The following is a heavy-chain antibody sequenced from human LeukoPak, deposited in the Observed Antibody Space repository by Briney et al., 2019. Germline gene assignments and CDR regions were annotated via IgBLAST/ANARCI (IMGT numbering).Heavy chain of an antibody. Sequence: GSLRLSCAASGFTFSSYGMSWVRQAPGKGLEWVANIKQDGSEKYYVDSVKGRFTISRDNAKNSLYLQMNSLRAEDTAVYYCAKDDYYDTSGYRDWGQGTLVTVSS. V-gene: IGHV3-7*01. D-gene: IGHD3-22*01. CDR2: IKQDGSEK. CDR1: GFTFSSYG. J-gene: IGHJ4*02. CDR3: AKDDYYDTSGYRD.